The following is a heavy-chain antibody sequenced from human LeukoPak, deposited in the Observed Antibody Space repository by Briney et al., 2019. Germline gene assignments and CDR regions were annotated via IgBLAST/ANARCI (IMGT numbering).Heavy chain of an antibody. V-gene: IGHV4-30-2*01. CDR3: ARDLGNQLLSSAFDI. CDR2: IYHSGST. J-gene: IGHJ3*02. D-gene: IGHD2-2*01. Sequence: SQTLSLTCTVAGGSISSGGYYWSWIRQPPGKGLEWIGYIYHSGSTYYNPSLKSRVTISVDTSKNQFSLKLSSVTAADTAVYYCARDLGNQLLSSAFDIWGQGTMVTVSS. CDR1: GGSISSGGYY.